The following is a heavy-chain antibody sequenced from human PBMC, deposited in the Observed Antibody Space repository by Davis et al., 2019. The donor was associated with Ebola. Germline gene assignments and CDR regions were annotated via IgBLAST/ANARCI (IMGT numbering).Heavy chain of an antibody. D-gene: IGHD2-21*01. Sequence: GESLKISCAASGFTVSSNYMSWVRQAPGKGLEWVSVIYSGGSTYYADSVKGRFTISRDNSKNTLYLQMNSLRAEDTAVYYCARGTAGTLFYYGMDVWGQGTTVTVSS. CDR3: ARGTAGTLFYYGMDV. J-gene: IGHJ6*02. CDR1: GFTVSSNY. CDR2: IYSGGST. V-gene: IGHV3-53*01.